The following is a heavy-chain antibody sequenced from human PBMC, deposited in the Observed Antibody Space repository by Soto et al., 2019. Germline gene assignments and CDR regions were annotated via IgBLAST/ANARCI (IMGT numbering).Heavy chain of an antibody. CDR2: ITPLFGTA. Sequence: ASVKVSCKASGGTFSSYSISWVRQAPGQGLEWMGGITPLFGTANYAQKFQGRVTITADESTSTAYMQLSSLRSEDTAVYYCEREGYGDYGKPFDYWGQGTLVTVSS. J-gene: IGHJ4*02. CDR1: GGTFSSYS. D-gene: IGHD4-17*01. CDR3: EREGYGDYGKPFDY. V-gene: IGHV1-69*13.